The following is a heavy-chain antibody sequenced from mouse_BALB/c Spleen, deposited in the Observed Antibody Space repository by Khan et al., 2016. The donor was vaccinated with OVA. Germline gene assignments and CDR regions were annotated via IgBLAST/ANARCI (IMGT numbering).Heavy chain of an antibody. D-gene: IGHD1-1*01. CDR1: GISITSGNYR. Sequence: VQLKQSGPGLVKPSQTVSLTCTVTGISITSGNYRWSWIRQFPGNKLEWLGNIYYSGTVTYNPSLTSRTSITRDTSKNPFFLEMNSLTAEDTATYYCARDYGSLYWYFDVWGAGTTVTVSS. CDR2: IYYSGTV. CDR3: ARDYGSLYWYFDV. J-gene: IGHJ1*01. V-gene: IGHV3-5*02.